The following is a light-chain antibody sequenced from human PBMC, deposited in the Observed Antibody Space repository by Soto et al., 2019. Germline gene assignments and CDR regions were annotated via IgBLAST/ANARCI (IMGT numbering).Light chain of an antibody. J-gene: IGLJ7*01. Sequence: QSVVTQPPSASGTPGQRVTISCSGSRSNIGSNNVNWYQQLPGAAPKVLIYYNNQRPSGVTDRFSGSSSGAERYLTISRLQCEDEADDYCQTWGTGIYVFGGGTQLTVL. CDR3: QTWGTGIYV. CDR2: YNN. V-gene: IGLV1-44*01. CDR1: RSNIGSNN.